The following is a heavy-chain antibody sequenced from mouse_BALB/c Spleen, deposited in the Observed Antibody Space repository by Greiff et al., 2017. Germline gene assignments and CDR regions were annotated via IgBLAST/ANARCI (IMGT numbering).Heavy chain of an antibody. CDR1: GFTFSSYT. V-gene: IGHV5-6-4*01. J-gene: IGHJ3*01. CDR3: SRDGDGNYGWFAY. CDR2: ISSGGSYT. D-gene: IGHD2-1*01. Sequence: EVMLVESGGGLVKPGGSLKLSCAASGFTFSSYTMSWVRQTPEKRLEWVATISSGGSYTYYPDSVKGRFTISRDNAKNTLYLQMSSLKSEDTAMYYCSRDGDGNYGWFAYWGQGTLVTVSA.